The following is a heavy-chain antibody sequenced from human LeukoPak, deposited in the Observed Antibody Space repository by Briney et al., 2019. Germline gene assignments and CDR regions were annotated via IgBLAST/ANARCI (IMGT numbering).Heavy chain of an antibody. J-gene: IGHJ4*02. CDR2: ISTDESST. CDR1: GFTFSSYW. Sequence: PGGSLRLSCAASGFTFSSYWMHWVRQDPGKGLEWVSRISTDESSTWYADSVKGRFTISRDNAKNTLYLQMNSLRAEDTAVYYCAGGSIVVAGTRSSLDYWAQGTLVTVSS. V-gene: IGHV3-74*01. D-gene: IGHD6-19*01. CDR3: AGGSIVVAGTRSSLDY.